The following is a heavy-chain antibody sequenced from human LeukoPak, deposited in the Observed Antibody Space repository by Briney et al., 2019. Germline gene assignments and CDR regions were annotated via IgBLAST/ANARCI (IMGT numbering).Heavy chain of an antibody. J-gene: IGHJ4*02. CDR3: ASGIAAAGTGY. CDR1: GGSISSSSYY. CDR2: IYYSGST. V-gene: IGHV4-39*07. Sequence: KPSETLSLTCTVSGGSISSSSYYWGWIRQPPGKGLEWIGSIYYSGSTYYNPSLKSRVTISVDTSKNQFSLKLSSVTAADTAVYYCASGIAAAGTGYWGQGTLVTVSS. D-gene: IGHD6-13*01.